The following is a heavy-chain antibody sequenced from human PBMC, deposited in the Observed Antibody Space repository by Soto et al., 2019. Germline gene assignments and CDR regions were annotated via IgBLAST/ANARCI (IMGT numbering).Heavy chain of an antibody. CDR1: GFTFSSYA. Sequence: VGSLRLSCAASGFTFSSYAMSWVRQAPGKGLEWVSAISGSGGSTYYADSVKGRFTISRDNSKNTLYLQMNSLRAEDTAVYYCAKGFRFWIVVVPPIDYWGQGTLVTVSS. D-gene: IGHD3-22*01. J-gene: IGHJ4*02. V-gene: IGHV3-23*01. CDR2: ISGSGGST. CDR3: AKGFRFWIVVVPPIDY.